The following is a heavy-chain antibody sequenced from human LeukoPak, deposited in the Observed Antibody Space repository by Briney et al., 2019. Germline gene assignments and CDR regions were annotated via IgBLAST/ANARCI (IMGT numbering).Heavy chain of an antibody. CDR1: GGSISSSY. CDR3: ARALIRVDTFDI. V-gene: IGHV4-4*07. D-gene: IGHD2/OR15-2a*01. CDR2: IYTTGST. J-gene: IGHJ3*02. Sequence: SETLSLTCTVSGGSISSSYWSWIRQPAGKGLEWIGRIYTTGSTNYNPSLESRVIMSVDTSKNQFSLKLSSVTAADTAVYYCARALIRVDTFDIWGQGTMVTVSS.